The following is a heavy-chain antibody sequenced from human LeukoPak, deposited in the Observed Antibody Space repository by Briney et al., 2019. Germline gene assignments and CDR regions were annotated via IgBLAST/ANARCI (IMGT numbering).Heavy chain of an antibody. CDR1: GGTFSSYA. V-gene: IGHV1-69*04. CDR3: ARDLILQRWLQLSAPYYYYYGMDV. Sequence: GASVKVSCKASGGTFSSYAISWVRQAPGQGLEWMGRIIPILGIANYAQKFQGRVTITADKSTSTAYMELSSLRSEDTAVYYCARDLILQRWLQLSAPYYYYYGMDVWGQGTTVTVSS. CDR2: IIPILGIA. J-gene: IGHJ6*02. D-gene: IGHD5-24*01.